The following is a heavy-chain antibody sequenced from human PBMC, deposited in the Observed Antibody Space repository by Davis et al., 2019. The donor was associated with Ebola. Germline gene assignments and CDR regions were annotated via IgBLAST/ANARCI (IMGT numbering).Heavy chain of an antibody. V-gene: IGHV5-51*01. CDR1: GYSFTSYW. CDR3: ARRASIAVAGTLLDY. Sequence: PGGSLRLSCKGSGYSFTSYWIGWVRQMPGKGLEWMGIIYAGDSDTRYSPSFQGQVTISADKSISTAYLQWSSLKASDTAMYYCARRASIAVAGTLLDYWGQGTLVTVSS. CDR2: IYAGDSDT. D-gene: IGHD6-19*01. J-gene: IGHJ4*02.